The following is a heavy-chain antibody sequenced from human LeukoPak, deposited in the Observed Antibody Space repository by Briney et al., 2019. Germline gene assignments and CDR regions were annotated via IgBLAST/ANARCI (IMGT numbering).Heavy chain of an antibody. CDR3: ARILEKYCSSTSCSAYYYYYMDV. V-gene: IGHV4-34*01. CDR2: INHSGST. D-gene: IGHD2-2*01. J-gene: IGHJ6*03. Sequence: SETLSLTCAVYGGSFSGYYWSWIRQPPGKGLEWIGEINHSGSTNYNPSLMSRVTISVDTSKNQFSLKLSSVTAADTAVYYCARILEKYCSSTSCSAYYYYYMDVWGKGTTVTVSS. CDR1: GGSFSGYY.